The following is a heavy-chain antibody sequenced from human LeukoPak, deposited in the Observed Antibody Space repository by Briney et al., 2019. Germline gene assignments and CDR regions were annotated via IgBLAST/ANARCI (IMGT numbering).Heavy chain of an antibody. CDR2: INSDGRRT. V-gene: IGHV3-74*01. D-gene: IGHD2-2*01. CDR1: GFTISNHW. Sequence: GGSLRPSCAASGFTISNHWMHWVGHAPGKGLVWVSRINSDGRRTSYADSVRGRLTISRDNAKNTPYLQMNSLRPDDTAVYYCAREVEVVPATMGAYYYYYMDVWGKGTTVTVSS. CDR3: AREVEVVPATMGAYYYYYMDV. J-gene: IGHJ6*03.